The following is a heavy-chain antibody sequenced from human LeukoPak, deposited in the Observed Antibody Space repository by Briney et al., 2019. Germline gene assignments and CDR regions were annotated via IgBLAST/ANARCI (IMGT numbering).Heavy chain of an antibody. V-gene: IGHV3-30*02. CDR1: GFTFSSYG. CDR3: AKGPCTLLECLEPQGY. D-gene: IGHD3-3*01. Sequence: PGGSLRLSCAASGFTFSSYGMHWVRQAPGKGLEWVAFIRYDGSNKYYADSVKGRFTISRDNSKNTLYLQMNSLRAEDTAVYYCAKGPCTLLECLEPQGYWGQGTLVTVSS. CDR2: IRYDGSNK. J-gene: IGHJ4*02.